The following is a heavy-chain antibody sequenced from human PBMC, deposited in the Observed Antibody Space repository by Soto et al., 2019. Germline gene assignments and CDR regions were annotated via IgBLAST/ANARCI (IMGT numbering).Heavy chain of an antibody. J-gene: IGHJ4*02. CDR3: ARVQSGYDVAY. CDR1: GYTFTSYG. V-gene: IGHV1-18*01. CDR2: ISAYNGNT. D-gene: IGHD5-12*01. Sequence: QVQLVQSGAEVKKPGASVKVSCKASGYTFTSYGINWVRQAPGQGLAWMGWISAYNGNTHYAQKLQGRVTMTTDTSTSTAYMEMRRLRSDYTAVYYCARVQSGYDVAYWGQITLVTVSS.